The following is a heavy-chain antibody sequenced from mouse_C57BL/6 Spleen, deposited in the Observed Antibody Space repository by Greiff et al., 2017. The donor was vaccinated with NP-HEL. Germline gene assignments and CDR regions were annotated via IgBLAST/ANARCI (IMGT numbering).Heavy chain of an antibody. CDR1: GYTFTDYD. D-gene: IGHD1-1*01. CDR3: ARDGITTVVATHWYFDV. V-gene: IGHV1-22*01. CDR2: INPNNGGT. J-gene: IGHJ1*03. Sequence: EVQLQQSGPELVKPGASVKMSCKASGYTFTDYDMHWVKQSHGKSLEWIGYINPNNGGTSYNQKFKGKATLTVNKSSSTAYMELRSLPSEDSAVYYCARDGITTVVATHWYFDVWGTGTTVTVSS.